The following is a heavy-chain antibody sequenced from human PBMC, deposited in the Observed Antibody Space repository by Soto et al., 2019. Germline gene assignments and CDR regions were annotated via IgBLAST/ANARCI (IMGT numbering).Heavy chain of an antibody. D-gene: IGHD6-13*01. V-gene: IGHV4-39*07. J-gene: IGHJ5*02. CDR2: IYYSGST. CDR1: GGSISSSSYY. CDR3: ARAPGYSSSWSWFDP. Sequence: SETLSLTCTVSGGSISSSSYYWGWIRQPPGKGLEWIGSIYYSGSTYYNPSLKSRVTISVDTSKNQFSLKLSSVTAADTAVYYCARAPGYSSSWSWFDPWGQGTLVTVSS.